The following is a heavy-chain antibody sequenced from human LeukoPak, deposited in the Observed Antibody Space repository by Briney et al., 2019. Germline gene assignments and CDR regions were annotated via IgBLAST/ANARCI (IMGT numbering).Heavy chain of an antibody. CDR1: GGTFSSYA. CDR2: IIPIFGTA. J-gene: IGHJ4*02. V-gene: IGHV1-69*13. D-gene: IGHD2/OR15-2a*01. CDR3: ARDLSGYFDY. Sequence: GASVKVSCKASGGTFSSYAISWVRQAPGQGLEWMGGIIPIFGTANYAQKFQGRVTITADESTSTAYMVLSSLRSEDTAVHYCARDLSGYFDYWGQGTLVTVSS.